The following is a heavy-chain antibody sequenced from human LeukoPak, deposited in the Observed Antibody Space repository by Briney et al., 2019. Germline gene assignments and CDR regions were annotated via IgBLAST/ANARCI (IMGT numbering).Heavy chain of an antibody. CDR2: INHSGST. CDR1: GGSFSGYY. CDR3: ARVVAGSGSYDDYYYYMDV. J-gene: IGHJ6*03. Sequence: PETLSLTCAVYGGSFSGYYWSWIRQPPGKGLEWIGEINHSGSTNYNPSLKSRVTISVDTSKNQFSLELSSVTAADTAVYYCARVVAGSGSYDDYYYYMDVWGKGTTVTVSS. D-gene: IGHD3-10*01. V-gene: IGHV4-34*01.